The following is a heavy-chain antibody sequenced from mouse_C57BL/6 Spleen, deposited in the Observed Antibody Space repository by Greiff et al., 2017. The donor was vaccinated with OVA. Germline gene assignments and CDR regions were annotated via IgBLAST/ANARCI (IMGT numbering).Heavy chain of an antibody. D-gene: IGHD2-4*01. CDR1: GYTFTSYG. V-gene: IGHV1-81*01. J-gene: IGHJ3*01. Sequence: VKLQQSGAELARPGASVKLSCKASGYTFTSYGISWVKQRTGQGLEWIGEIYPRSGNTYYNEKFKGKATLTADKSSSTAYMELRSLTSEDSAVYFCARSEDYDGAWFAYWGQGTLVTVSA. CDR2: IYPRSGNT. CDR3: ARSEDYDGAWFAY.